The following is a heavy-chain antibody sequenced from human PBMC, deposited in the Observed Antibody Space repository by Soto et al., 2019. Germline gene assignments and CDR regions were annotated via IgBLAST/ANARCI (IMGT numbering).Heavy chain of an antibody. V-gene: IGHV3-33*01. J-gene: IGHJ4*02. Sequence: PGGSLRLSCAASGFTFSSYGMHWVRQAPGKGLEWVAVIWYDGSNKYYADSVKGRFTISRDNSKNTLYLQMNSLRAEDTAVYYCARDGPVVIYLQLDFDYLGQRALVTVSS. CDR2: IWYDGSNK. CDR1: GFTFSSYG. CDR3: ARDGPVVIYLQLDFDY. D-gene: IGHD6-13*01.